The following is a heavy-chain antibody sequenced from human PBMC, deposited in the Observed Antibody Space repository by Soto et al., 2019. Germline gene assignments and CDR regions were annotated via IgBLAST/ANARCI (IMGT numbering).Heavy chain of an antibody. D-gene: IGHD2-15*01. CDR3: VRGGGGGLFDP. CDR2: ISPGSRYP. J-gene: IGHJ5*02. Sequence: PGGSLRLSCAGSGFTFGDSYMSWIRQAPGKGLEWLSYISPGSRYPAYADSVKGRFTISRDNAKRTLYLQMMSLTAEDTAIYYCVRGGGGGLFDPWGQGTMVTVSS. V-gene: IGHV3-11*06. CDR1: GFTFGDSY.